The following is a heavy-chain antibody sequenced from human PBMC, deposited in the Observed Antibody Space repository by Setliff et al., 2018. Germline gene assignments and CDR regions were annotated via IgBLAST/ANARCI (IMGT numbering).Heavy chain of an antibody. Sequence: PSETLSLTCNVSGGSISSGVYYWGWIRQPPGKGLEWIGRIYHGGDTYYNSSLKSRLTISVDTSKNQFSLKLGSVTAADTAVYYCARIGTYRYFDLWGQGTLVTVSS. J-gene: IGHJ4*02. CDR1: GGSISSGVYY. D-gene: IGHD1-1*01. CDR2: IYHGGDT. CDR3: ARIGTYRYFDL. V-gene: IGHV4-39*01.